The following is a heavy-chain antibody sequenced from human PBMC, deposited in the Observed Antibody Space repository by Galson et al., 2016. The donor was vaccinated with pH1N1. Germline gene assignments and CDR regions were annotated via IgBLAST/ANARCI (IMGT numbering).Heavy chain of an antibody. V-gene: IGHV1-46*01. J-gene: IGHJ4*02. CDR3: ARDLARQHDS. Sequence: QSGAEVKKPGASVKVSCKASGYIFTSYYIHWVRQAPGQGLEWLGVIDPRGGTTYAQKFHGRVTMTSDTSTNTVSLELSSLKSDDTAVYFCARDLARQHDSWGQGTLVTVSS. CDR2: IDPRGGT. CDR1: GYIFTSYY.